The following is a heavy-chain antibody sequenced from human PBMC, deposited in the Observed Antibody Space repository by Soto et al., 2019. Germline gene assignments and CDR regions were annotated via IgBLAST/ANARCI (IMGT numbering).Heavy chain of an antibody. CDR2: ISYDGSNK. CDR1: GFTFSSHG. Sequence: GGSLRLSCVASGFTFSSHGMHWVRQAPGKGLEWVAVISYDGSNKYHADSVKGRFTISRDNSKNTLYLQMNSLRAEDTAVYYCAKDLYSGSSHPDYWGQGTLVTVSS. CDR3: AKDLYSGSSHPDY. J-gene: IGHJ4*02. D-gene: IGHD1-26*01. V-gene: IGHV3-30*18.